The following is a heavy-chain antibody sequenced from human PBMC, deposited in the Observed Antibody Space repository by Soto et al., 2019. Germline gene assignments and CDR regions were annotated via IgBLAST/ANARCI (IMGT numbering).Heavy chain of an antibody. J-gene: IGHJ3*02. CDR1: GITVSSNY. Sequence: GGSLSLSCAASGITVSSNYMTWVRQPPGKGLEWGSVIYSGGSTYYADSVKGRFTISRDNSKNTLDLHMNSLRAEDTAVYYCATGEFSAFDIWGRGTMVTVSS. V-gene: IGHV3-53*01. CDR2: IYSGGST. CDR3: ATGEFSAFDI.